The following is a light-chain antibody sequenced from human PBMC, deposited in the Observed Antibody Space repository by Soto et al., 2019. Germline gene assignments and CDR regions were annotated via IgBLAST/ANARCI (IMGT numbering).Light chain of an antibody. CDR2: DAS. CDR1: QSVSSN. Sequence: DIVLIQSPATLSLSPGERATLSCRASQSVSSNLAWYQQNPGQAPRLLIFDASSRAAGIPARFSGSGSGTDFTLTISSLDPEDFAVYYCQQHSNWPLTFGGGTKVDIK. CDR3: QQHSNWPLT. J-gene: IGKJ4*01. V-gene: IGKV3-11*01.